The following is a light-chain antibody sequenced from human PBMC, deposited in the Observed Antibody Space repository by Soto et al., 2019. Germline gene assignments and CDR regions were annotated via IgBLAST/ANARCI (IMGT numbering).Light chain of an antibody. CDR3: LQDINYPWT. J-gene: IGKJ1*01. CDR2: AAS. Sequence: IQMTHSPSSLSASVLYIVTITFRASQSISSYLNWYQQKPGKAPKLLIYAASNLQSGVPPRFSGSGSGTDFTLAISSLQPEDSATYYCLQDINYPWTFGQGTKVDIK. CDR1: QSISSY. V-gene: IGKV1-6*01.